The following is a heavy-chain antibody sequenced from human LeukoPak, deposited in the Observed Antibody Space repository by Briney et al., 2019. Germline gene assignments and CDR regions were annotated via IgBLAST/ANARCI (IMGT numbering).Heavy chain of an antibody. J-gene: IGHJ4*02. Sequence: SETLSLTCTVSGGSISSYYWSWIRQPPGKGLEWIGYIYYSGSTNYNPSLKSRVTISVDTSKNQFSLKLSSVTAADTAVYYWARDRGYYYDSSGYYPFDYWGQGTLVTVSS. D-gene: IGHD3-22*01. V-gene: IGHV4-59*01. CDR2: IYYSGST. CDR3: ARDRGYYYDSSGYYPFDY. CDR1: GGSISSYY.